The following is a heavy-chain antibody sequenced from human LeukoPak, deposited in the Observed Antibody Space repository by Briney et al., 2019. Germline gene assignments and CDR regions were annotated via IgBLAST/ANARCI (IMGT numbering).Heavy chain of an antibody. CDR3: AKSGRYYYYYMDV. Sequence: GGSLRLSCAASGFTFSSYEMNWVRQAPGKGLEWVSYISSSGGTIHYADSVKGRFTISRDNAKDSLYLQMNSLRAEDTAVYYCAKSGRYYYYYMDVWGKGTTVTISS. D-gene: IGHD3-10*01. J-gene: IGHJ6*03. V-gene: IGHV3-48*03. CDR2: ISSSGGTI. CDR1: GFTFSSYE.